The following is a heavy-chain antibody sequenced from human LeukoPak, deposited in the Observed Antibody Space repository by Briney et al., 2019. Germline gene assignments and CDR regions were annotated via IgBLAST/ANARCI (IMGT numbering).Heavy chain of an antibody. Sequence: ASVKVSCKASGYTFTSYDINWVRQATGQGLEWMGWMNPNSGNTGYAQKFQGRVTMTRNTSISTAYMELSSLRSEDTAVYYCASIVGATTATAFDIWGQGTMVTVSS. CDR2: MNPNSGNT. J-gene: IGHJ3*02. CDR3: ASIVGATTATAFDI. V-gene: IGHV1-8*01. D-gene: IGHD1-26*01. CDR1: GYTFTSYD.